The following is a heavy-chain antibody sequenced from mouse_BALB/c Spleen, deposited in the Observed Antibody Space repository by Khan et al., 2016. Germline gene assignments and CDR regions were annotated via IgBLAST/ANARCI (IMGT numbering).Heavy chain of an antibody. J-gene: IGHJ4*01. V-gene: IGHV4-1*02. CDR2: INPDSSTI. CDR3: ARQEDYAIGY. CDR1: GFAFSRYW. Sequence: EVKLLESGGGLVQPGGSLKLSCAASGFAFSRYWMSWVRQAPGKGLEWIGEINPDSSTINYTPSLKDKFIISRDNAKNTLYLQMSKVGSEDTALYYCARQEDYAIGYWGRGTSVAVAS.